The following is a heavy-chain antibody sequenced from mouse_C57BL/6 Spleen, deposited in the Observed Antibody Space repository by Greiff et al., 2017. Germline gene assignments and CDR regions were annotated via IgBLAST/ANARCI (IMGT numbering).Heavy chain of an antibody. Sequence: QVQLQQPGAELVKPGASVKLSCKASGYTFTSYWMQWVKQRPGQGLEWIGEIDPSDSYTNYNQKFKGKATLTVDTSSSTAYMQLSSLTSEDSAVYYCARDLLAWFAYWGQGTLVTVSA. J-gene: IGHJ3*01. CDR2: IDPSDSYT. D-gene: IGHD2-1*01. CDR1: GYTFTSYW. CDR3: ARDLLAWFAY. V-gene: IGHV1-50*01.